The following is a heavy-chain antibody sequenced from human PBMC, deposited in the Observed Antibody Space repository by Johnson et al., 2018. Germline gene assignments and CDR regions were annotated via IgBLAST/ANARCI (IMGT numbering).Heavy chain of an antibody. CDR2: GST. V-gene: IGHV4-39*07. CDR1: GGSISSGNYY. CDR3: ARDQGGGSSTSYRGRAFDI. Sequence: QVQLQESGPGLVKPSETLSLTCTVSGGSISSGNYYWGWIRQPPGKGLEWIGTGSTYYNPSLKSRVTLSLDTSKNQFSLRLSSVTAADTAIYYCARDQGGGSSTSYRGRAFDIWGQGTMVTVSS. J-gene: IGHJ3*02. D-gene: IGHD2-2*01.